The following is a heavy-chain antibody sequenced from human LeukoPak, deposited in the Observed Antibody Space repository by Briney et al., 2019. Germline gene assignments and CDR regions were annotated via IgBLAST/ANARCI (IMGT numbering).Heavy chain of an antibody. CDR3: ARGDILTGHGVDY. CDR1: GYTFTSYA. CDR2: INAGNGNT. V-gene: IGHV1-3*01. J-gene: IGHJ4*02. D-gene: IGHD3-9*01. Sequence: GSVTVSCKASGYTFTSYAMHWVRQAPGQRLEWMGWINAGNGNTKYSQKFQGRVTITRDTSASTAYMELSSLRSEDTAVYYCARGDILTGHGVDYWGQGTLVTVSS.